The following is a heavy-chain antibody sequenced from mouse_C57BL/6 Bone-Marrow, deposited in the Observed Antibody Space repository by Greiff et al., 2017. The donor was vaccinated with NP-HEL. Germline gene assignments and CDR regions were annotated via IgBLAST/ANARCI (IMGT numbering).Heavy chain of an antibody. CDR1: GFNIKDYY. CDR2: IDPEDGDT. Sequence: DVKLQESGAELVRPGASVKLSCTASGFNIKDYYMHWVKQRPEQGLEWIGRIDPEDGDTEYAPKFQGKATMTADTSSNTAYLQLSSLTSEDTAVYYCTTWGLTTVVPYYAMDYWGQGTSVTVSS. J-gene: IGHJ4*01. CDR3: TTWGLTTVVPYYAMDY. V-gene: IGHV14-1*01. D-gene: IGHD1-1*01.